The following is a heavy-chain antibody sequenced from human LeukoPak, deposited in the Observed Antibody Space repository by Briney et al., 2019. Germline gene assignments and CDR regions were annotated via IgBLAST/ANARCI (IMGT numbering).Heavy chain of an antibody. D-gene: IGHD2-8*01. CDR1: GFTFSRYN. CDR3: ARERSKYADLVH. J-gene: IGHJ4*02. Sequence: GGSLRLSCAASGFTFSRYNIHWVRQAPGQGLEWVAVVPYGATNKYYADSVKGRFTISRDNSKNTVFLLMTNLRTEDTALYHCARERSKYADLVHLGQGTLVTVSS. CDR2: VPYGATNK. V-gene: IGHV3-30-3*01.